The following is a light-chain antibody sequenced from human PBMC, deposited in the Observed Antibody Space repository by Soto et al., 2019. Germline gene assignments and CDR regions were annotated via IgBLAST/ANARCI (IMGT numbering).Light chain of an antibody. J-gene: IGLJ2*01. CDR2: YDS. V-gene: IGLV3-21*04. CDR3: QVWDNGSNHVV. Sequence: SYELTQPPSLSVAPGRTARVTCGGNDIGRKSVHWYQQRPGQAPALFIYYDSARAPGIPERFSGSNSGNTATLTISRVEAGDEADYYCQVWDNGSNHVVFGGGTKLTVL. CDR1: DIGRKS.